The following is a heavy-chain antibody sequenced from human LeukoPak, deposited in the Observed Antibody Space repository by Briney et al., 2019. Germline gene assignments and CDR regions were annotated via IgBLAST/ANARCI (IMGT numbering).Heavy chain of an antibody. CDR2: ISAYNGNT. D-gene: IGHD2/OR15-2a*01. CDR1: GYTFTSYG. J-gene: IGHJ6*02. Sequence: ASVKVSCKASGYTFTSYGISWVRQAPGQGLEWMGWISAYNGNTNYAQKLQGRVTMTTDTSTSTAYMELRSLRSDDTAVYYCTRDFDNPENSCPSTVCIDVWGQGTTVTVSS. V-gene: IGHV1-18*01. CDR3: TRDFDNPENSCPSTVCIDV.